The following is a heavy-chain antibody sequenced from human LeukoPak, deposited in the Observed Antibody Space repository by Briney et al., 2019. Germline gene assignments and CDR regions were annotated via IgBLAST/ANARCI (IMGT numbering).Heavy chain of an antibody. CDR3: ARGVAAVGGRWFDP. V-gene: IGHV1-2*02. CDR2: ISPNSGGT. CDR1: GYTFTDYY. D-gene: IGHD6-13*01. J-gene: IGHJ5*02. Sequence: ASVKVSCKASGYTFTDYYIHWVRQAPGQGPEWMGWISPNSGGTNYAQKFQGRVTMTRDTSISTAYMELSRLTSDDTAVYHCARGVAAVGGRWFDPWGQGTLVTVSS.